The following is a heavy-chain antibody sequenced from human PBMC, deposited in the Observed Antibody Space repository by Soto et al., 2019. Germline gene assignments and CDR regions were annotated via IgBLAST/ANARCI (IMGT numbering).Heavy chain of an antibody. V-gene: IGHV4-39*01. CDR1: GGSISSSSYY. J-gene: IGHJ6*02. D-gene: IGHD2-2*01. CDR2: IYYSGST. Sequence: SETLSLTCTVSGGSISSSSYYWGWIRQPPGKGLEWIGSIYYSGSTYYNPSLKSRVTISVDTSKNQFSLKLSSVTAADTAVYYCARRGNCSSTSCYYYYYYGMDVWGQGTTVTVSS. CDR3: ARRGNCSSTSCYYYYYYGMDV.